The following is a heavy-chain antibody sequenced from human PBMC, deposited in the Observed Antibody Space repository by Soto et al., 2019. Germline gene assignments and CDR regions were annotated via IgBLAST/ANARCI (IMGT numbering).Heavy chain of an antibody. J-gene: IGHJ6*02. Sequence: PGGCLRLSCAASGFTFSSYEMNWVRQAPGKGLEWVSYISSSGSTIYYADSVKGRFTISRDNAKNSLYLQMNSLRAEDTAVYYCARARNLYYDFWSGQYGMDVWGQGTTVTVSS. V-gene: IGHV3-48*03. D-gene: IGHD3-3*01. CDR1: GFTFSSYE. CDR3: ARARNLYYDFWSGQYGMDV. CDR2: ISSSGSTI.